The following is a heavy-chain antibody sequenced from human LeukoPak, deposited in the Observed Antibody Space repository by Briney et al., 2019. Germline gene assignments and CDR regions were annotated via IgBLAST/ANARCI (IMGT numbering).Heavy chain of an antibody. CDR3: ARDGSARSLGN. D-gene: IGHD6-6*01. CDR1: GFTFSKYW. Sequence: PGGSLRLSCAASGFTFSKYWMLWVRHAPGKGLESVSRINTDGTVTTYADSVKGRFTVSRDNADNTMFLQMNSLRAEDTAVYYCARDGSARSLGNWGQGTLVSVSS. J-gene: IGHJ4*02. CDR2: INTDGTVT. V-gene: IGHV3-74*01.